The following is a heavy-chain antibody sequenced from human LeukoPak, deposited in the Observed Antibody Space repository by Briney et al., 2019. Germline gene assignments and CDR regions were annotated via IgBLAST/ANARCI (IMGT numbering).Heavy chain of an antibody. CDR3: AKIKQQLIYYYYYMDV. CDR2: ISGSGSNT. Sequence: GGSLRLSCAASGFPFSSYGMSWVRQAPGKGLEWVSGISGSGSNTYYADSVKGRFTISRDNSKNTLYLQMNSLRAEDTAVYYCAKIKQQLIYYYYYMDVWGKGTTVTVSS. CDR1: GFPFSSYG. D-gene: IGHD6-13*01. J-gene: IGHJ6*03. V-gene: IGHV3-23*01.